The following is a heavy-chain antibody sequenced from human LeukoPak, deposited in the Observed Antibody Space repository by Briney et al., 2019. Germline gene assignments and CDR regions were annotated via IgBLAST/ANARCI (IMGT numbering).Heavy chain of an antibody. CDR3: AKGYRSGWYQGFDC. D-gene: IGHD6-19*01. CDR1: GFTFSSYA. V-gene: IGHV3-23*01. J-gene: IGHJ4*02. CDR2: IGGSGGST. Sequence: GGSLRLSCAASGFTFSSYAMSWVRQAPGKGMEWVSAIGGSGGSTHYADSVKGRFTISRDNSKNTLYLQMNSLRAEDTAVYYCAKGYRSGWYQGFDCWGQGTLVTVSS.